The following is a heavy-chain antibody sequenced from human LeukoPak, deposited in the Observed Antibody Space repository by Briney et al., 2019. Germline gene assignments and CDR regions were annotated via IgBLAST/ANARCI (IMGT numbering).Heavy chain of an antibody. CDR2: IYTSGST. Sequence: PSETLSLTCTVSGGSISSGSYYWSWIRQPAGKGLEWIGRIYTSGSTNYNPSLKSRVTMSVDTSKNQFSLKLSSVTAADTAVYYCARDQYYYGSGSSRVLDYWGQGTLVTVSS. CDR1: GGSISSGSYY. CDR3: ARDQYYYGSGSSRVLDY. V-gene: IGHV4-61*02. D-gene: IGHD3-10*01. J-gene: IGHJ4*02.